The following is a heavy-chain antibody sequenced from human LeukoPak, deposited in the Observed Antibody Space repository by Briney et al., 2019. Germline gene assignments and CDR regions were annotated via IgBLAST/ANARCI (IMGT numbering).Heavy chain of an antibody. D-gene: IGHD2-2*02. CDR2: ISAYNGNT. CDR3: ASIGYCSSTSCYTGWFDP. CDR1: GYTFTGYY. Sequence: GASVKVSCKASGYTFTGYYMHWVRQAPGQGLEWMGWISAYNGNTNYAQKLQGRVTMTTDTSTSTAYMELRSLRSDDTAVYYCASIGYCSSTSCYTGWFDPWGQGTLVTVSS. V-gene: IGHV1-18*04. J-gene: IGHJ5*02.